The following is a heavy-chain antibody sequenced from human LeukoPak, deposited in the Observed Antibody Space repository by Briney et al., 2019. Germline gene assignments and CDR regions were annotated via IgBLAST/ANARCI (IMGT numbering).Heavy chain of an antibody. J-gene: IGHJ4*02. CDR1: GFTFSSYA. D-gene: IGHD3-3*01. V-gene: IGHV3-23*01. CDR2: ISGSGGST. CDR3: AKDSAIFGVVIIPLDY. Sequence: GGSLRLSCAASGFTFSSYAMSWVRQAPGKGLEWVSAISGSGGSTYYADSVKCRFTISRDNSKNTLYLQMNSLRAEDTAVYYCAKDSAIFGVVIIPLDYWGQGTLVTVSS.